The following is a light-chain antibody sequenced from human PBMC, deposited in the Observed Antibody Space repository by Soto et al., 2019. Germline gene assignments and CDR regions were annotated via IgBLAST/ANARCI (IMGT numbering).Light chain of an antibody. CDR3: QQLNTHPYT. CDR1: QGISSF. J-gene: IGKJ2*01. V-gene: IGKV1-9*01. Sequence: DIQLTQSPSFLSAAVGDRVTLTCRASQGISSFLAWYQQKPGRAPKLLISAASTLQSGVPSRLSGSGSGTEFTLTISRLQTEDFATYYCQQLNTHPYTFGQGTKLEIK. CDR2: AAS.